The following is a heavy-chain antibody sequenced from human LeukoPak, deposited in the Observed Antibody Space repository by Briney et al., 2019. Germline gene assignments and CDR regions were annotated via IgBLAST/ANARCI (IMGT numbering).Heavy chain of an antibody. J-gene: IGHJ4*02. D-gene: IGHD6-19*01. V-gene: IGHV3-23*01. CDR3: AGTIAVAGRPLFDY. CDR1: GFTFSSYA. CDR2: ISGSGGST. Sequence: PGGSLRLSCAASGFTFSSYAMSWVRQAPGKGLEWVSAISGSGGSTYYADSVKGRFTISRDNSKNTLYLQMNSLRAEDTAVYYCAGTIAVAGRPLFDYWGQGTLVTVSS.